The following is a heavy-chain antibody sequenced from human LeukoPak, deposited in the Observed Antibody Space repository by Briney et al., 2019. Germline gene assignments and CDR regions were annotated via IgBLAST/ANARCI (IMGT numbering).Heavy chain of an antibody. D-gene: IGHD3-16*02. Sequence: AGGSLRLSCAASGFTFSSYAMSWVRQAPGKGLEWVSAISGSGGSTYYADSVKGRFTISRDNSKNTLYLQMNSLRAEDTAVYYCAKPSLRVNWFDPWGQGTLVTVSS. CDR2: ISGSGGST. CDR1: GFTFSSYA. V-gene: IGHV3-23*01. J-gene: IGHJ5*02. CDR3: AKPSLRVNWFDP.